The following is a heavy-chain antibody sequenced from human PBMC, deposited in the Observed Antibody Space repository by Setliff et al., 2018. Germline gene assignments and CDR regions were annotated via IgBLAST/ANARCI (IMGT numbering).Heavy chain of an antibody. CDR3: ARGRPTANPYYYYYMDV. Sequence: GASVKVSCKASGYPFISYDINWVRQAPGQGLEWMGWMNPNSGKTGYAQDFQGRVTITRDTSASTAYIDLSSLRSDDMAVYYCARGRPTANPYYYYYMDVWGKGTTVTVS. J-gene: IGHJ6*03. V-gene: IGHV1-8*03. CDR1: GYPFISYD. D-gene: IGHD4-4*01. CDR2: MNPNSGKT.